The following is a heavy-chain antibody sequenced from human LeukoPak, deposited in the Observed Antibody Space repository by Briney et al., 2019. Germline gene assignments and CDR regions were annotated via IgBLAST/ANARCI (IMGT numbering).Heavy chain of an antibody. CDR1: GGSFSGYY. J-gene: IGHJ4*02. V-gene: IGHV4-34*01. D-gene: IGHD3-22*01. CDR3: ARGEYYYDSSGYYFDY. CDR2: INHSGST. Sequence: SETLSLTCAVYGGSFSGYYWSWIRQPPGKGLEWIGEINHSGSTNYNPSLKSRVTISVDTSKNQFSLKLSSVTAADTAVYYCARGEYYYDSSGYYFDYWGQGTLVTVSS.